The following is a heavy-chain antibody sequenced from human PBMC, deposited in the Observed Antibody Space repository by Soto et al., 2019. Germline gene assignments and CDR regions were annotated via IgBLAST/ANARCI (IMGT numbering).Heavy chain of an antibody. CDR1: GYTFTSYD. J-gene: IGHJ6*02. CDR3: ARGQRIAAAKNYYYHGMDV. V-gene: IGHV1-8*01. CDR2: MNPNSGNT. Sequence: QVQLVQSGAEVKKPGASVKVSCKASGYTFTSYDINWVRQATGQGLEWMGWMNPNSGNTGYAQKFQGRVTMTRNTSISTAYMELSSLRSEDTAVYYCARGQRIAAAKNYYYHGMDVWGQGTTVTVSS. D-gene: IGHD6-13*01.